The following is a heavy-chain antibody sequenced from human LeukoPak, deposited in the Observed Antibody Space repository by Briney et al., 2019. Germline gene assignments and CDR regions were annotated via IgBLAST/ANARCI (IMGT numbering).Heavy chain of an antibody. J-gene: IGHJ4*02. V-gene: IGHV1-46*01. CDR1: GYTFTSYY. Sequence: ASVKVSCKASGYTFTSYYMHWVRQAPGQGLEWMGIINPSGGSTSYAQKFQGRVTMTRDTSTSTVYMELSSLRSEDTAVYYCAREYPGYSYGYEGVVPPYFDYWGQGTLVTVSS. CDR3: AREYPGYSYGYEGVVPPYFDY. CDR2: INPSGGST. D-gene: IGHD5-18*01.